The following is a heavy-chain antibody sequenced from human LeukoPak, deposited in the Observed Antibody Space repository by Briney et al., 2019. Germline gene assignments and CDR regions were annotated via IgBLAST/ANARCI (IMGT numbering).Heavy chain of an antibody. CDR2: ISAYNGNT. Sequence: GASVKVSCKASGYTFTSYGISWVRQAPGQGLEWMGWISAYNGNTNYAQKFQGRVTITADKSTSTAYMELSSLRSEDTAVYYCAKSSGWYAVTTWGQGTLVTVSS. J-gene: IGHJ5*02. V-gene: IGHV1-18*01. CDR1: GYTFTSYG. CDR3: AKSSGWYAVTT. D-gene: IGHD6-19*01.